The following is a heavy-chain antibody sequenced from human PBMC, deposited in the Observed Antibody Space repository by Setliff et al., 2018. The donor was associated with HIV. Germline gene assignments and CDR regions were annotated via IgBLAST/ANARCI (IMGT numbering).Heavy chain of an antibody. CDR1: GGSISNKTHY. CDR3: ARSIQPSSSPFDF. D-gene: IGHD2-21*01. J-gene: IGHJ4*02. CDR2: VYYSGTT. V-gene: IGHV4-39*07. Sequence: PSETLSLTCAVSGGSISNKTHYWGWIRQPPGKALEWNGRVYYSGTTYYNPSHQSRITMSVETSKTQFSLRLASGTDADTAVYYCARSIQPSSSPFDFWGQGIRVTVSS.